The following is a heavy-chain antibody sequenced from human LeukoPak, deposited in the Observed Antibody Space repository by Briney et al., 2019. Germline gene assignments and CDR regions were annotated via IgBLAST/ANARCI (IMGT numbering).Heavy chain of an antibody. Sequence: SVKLSFTSSGCSFSCCAYSWGWLAQAPGKERMGGIIPIFGTANYPQKFQGRVTNTADKSTSTAYMELSSLRSEGTAVYYCASDEGEVGATCYWGQRTLVTVP. CDR3: ASDEGEVGATCY. CDR2: IIPIFGTA. D-gene: IGHD1-26*01. V-gene: IGHV1-69*06. J-gene: IGHJ4*02. CDR1: GCSFSCCA.